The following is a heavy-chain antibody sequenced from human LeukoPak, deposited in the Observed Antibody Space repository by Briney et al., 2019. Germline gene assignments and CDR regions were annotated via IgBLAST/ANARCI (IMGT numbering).Heavy chain of an antibody. V-gene: IGHV3-66*01. J-gene: IGHJ3*02. CDR2: IFSGGGT. Sequence: GGSLRLSCAASGFTVSSSYMNWVRQAPGKGLEWVSLIFSGGGTYYADSVKGRFTISIDNSKNTLFLQMNSLRAEDTAVYYCARGGVVYPDSFDIWGRGTMVTVSS. CDR3: ARGGVVYPDSFDI. CDR1: GFTVSSSY. D-gene: IGHD2-15*01.